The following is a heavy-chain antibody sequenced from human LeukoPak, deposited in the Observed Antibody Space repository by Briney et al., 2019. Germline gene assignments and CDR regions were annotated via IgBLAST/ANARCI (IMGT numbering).Heavy chain of an antibody. Sequence: GGSLRLSCAASGSTSSSYAMHWVRQAPGKGLEWVAVISYDGTNKYYADSVKGRFTISRDNSKNTLYLQMNSLRAEDTAVYYCAKKVAVAGKPLEYWGQGTLVTVSS. V-gene: IGHV3-30-3*02. D-gene: IGHD6-19*01. J-gene: IGHJ4*02. CDR1: GSTSSSYA. CDR2: ISYDGTNK. CDR3: AKKVAVAGKPLEY.